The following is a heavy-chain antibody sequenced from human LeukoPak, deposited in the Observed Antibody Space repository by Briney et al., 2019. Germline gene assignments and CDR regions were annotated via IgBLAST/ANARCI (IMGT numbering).Heavy chain of an antibody. Sequence: SRTLSLTCAVSGGSISSGGYYWSWIRQPPGKGLEWIGYIYHSGSTYYNPSLKSRVTISVDRSKNQFSLKLSSVTAADTAVYYCARVSLVAGPFYIDYWGQGTLVTVSS. V-gene: IGHV4-30-2*01. CDR1: GGSISSGGYY. CDR3: ARVSLVAGPFYIDY. J-gene: IGHJ4*02. D-gene: IGHD6-19*01. CDR2: IYHSGST.